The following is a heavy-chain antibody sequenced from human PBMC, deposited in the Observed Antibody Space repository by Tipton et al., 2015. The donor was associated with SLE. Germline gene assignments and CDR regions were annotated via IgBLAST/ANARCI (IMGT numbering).Heavy chain of an antibody. D-gene: IGHD6-19*01. CDR2: IKQDGSEK. Sequence: SLRLSCAASGFTFSSYWMSWVRQAPGKGLEWVANIKQDGSEKYYVDSVKGRFTISRDNAKNSLYLQMNSLRAEDTAVYYCARDVGAVAGFFDYWGQGTLVTVSS. CDR3: ARDVGAVAGFFDY. CDR1: GFTFSSYW. J-gene: IGHJ4*02. V-gene: IGHV3-7*01.